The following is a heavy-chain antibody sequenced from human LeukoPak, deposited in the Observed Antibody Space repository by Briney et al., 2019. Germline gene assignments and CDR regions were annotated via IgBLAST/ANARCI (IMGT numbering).Heavy chain of an antibody. CDR3: AREGGPYRPLDY. CDR1: GGSINNTNW. V-gene: IGHV4-4*02. Sequence: PSETLSLTCGVSGGSINNTNWWTWVLQPPGKRLEWIGEVNLQGSTNYNPSLKSRVAISVDKSENHISLKLTSVTAADTAVYYCAREGGPYRPLDYSGQGTLVTVAS. CDR2: VNLQGST. J-gene: IGHJ4*02.